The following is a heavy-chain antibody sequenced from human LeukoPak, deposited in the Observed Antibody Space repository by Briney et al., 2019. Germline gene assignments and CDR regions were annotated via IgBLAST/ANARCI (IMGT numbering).Heavy chain of an antibody. CDR3: ARDPSAVAANTYG. V-gene: IGHV3-66*01. CDR1: GFTVSNNY. D-gene: IGHD6-25*01. J-gene: IGHJ4*02. Sequence: PGGSLRLSCAASGFTVSNNYMNWVRQAPGKGLEWVSLIYSGGTTYYADSVKGRFTISRDHSKNTLYLQMNSLRAEDTAVYYCARDPSAVAANTYGWGQGTLATVSS. CDR2: IYSGGTT.